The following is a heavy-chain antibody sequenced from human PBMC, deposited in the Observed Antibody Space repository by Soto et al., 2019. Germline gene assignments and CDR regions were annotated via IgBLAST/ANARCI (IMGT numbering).Heavy chain of an antibody. CDR1: GVTFSSYA. J-gene: IGHJ6*02. Sequence: GGSLRLSCSASGVTFSSYAMHWVRQATGKGLEYVSAISSNGGSTYYADSVKGRFTISRDNSKNTLYLQMSSLRAEDTAVYYCVNIPHLAAAGNYYYGMDVWGQGTTVTVSS. V-gene: IGHV3-64D*06. CDR2: ISSNGGST. D-gene: IGHD6-13*01. CDR3: VNIPHLAAAGNYYYGMDV.